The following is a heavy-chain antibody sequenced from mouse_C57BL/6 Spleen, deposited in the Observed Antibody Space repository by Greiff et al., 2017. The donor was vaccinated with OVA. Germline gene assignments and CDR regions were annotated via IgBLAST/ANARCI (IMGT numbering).Heavy chain of an antibody. CDR3: ARVSNYGALFDY. D-gene: IGHD2-5*01. Sequence: QVQLQQSGAELARPGASVKMSCKASGYTFTSYTMHWVKQRPGQGLEWIGYINPSSGYTKYNQKFKDKATLTADKSSSTAYMHLSSLTSEDSAVYYCARVSNYGALFDYWGQGTTLTVSS. CDR2: INPSSGYT. J-gene: IGHJ2*01. V-gene: IGHV1-4*01. CDR1: GYTFTSYT.